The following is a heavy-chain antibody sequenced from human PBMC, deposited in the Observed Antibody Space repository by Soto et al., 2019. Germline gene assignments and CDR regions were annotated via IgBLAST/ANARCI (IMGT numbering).Heavy chain of an antibody. CDR2: ISGSGGNT. V-gene: IGHV3-23*01. CDR3: AKSRGARTGAFDI. CDR1: GFTFSSYA. Sequence: GGSLRLSCAASGFTFSSYAMSWVRQAPGKGLEWVSAISGSGGNTYYADSVKGRFTISRDNSKNTLYLQMNSLRAEDTYVSYCAKSRGARTGAFDIWGQGTMVTVSS. D-gene: IGHD3-10*01. J-gene: IGHJ3*02.